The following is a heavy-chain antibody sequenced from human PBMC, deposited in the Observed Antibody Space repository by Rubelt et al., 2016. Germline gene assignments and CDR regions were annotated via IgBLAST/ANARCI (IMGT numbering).Heavy chain of an antibody. CDR3: ARGRAVKLADSGGNDY. CDR1: GYTFTSYD. D-gene: IGHD4-23*01. Sequence: QVQLVQSGAEVKKPGASVKVSCKASGYTFTSYDINWVRQATGHGLEWMGWMNTNSGNTGYAQKFRGMVTMPRNTSLSTAYMELCSLRSEDTAVYYCARGRAVKLADSGGNDYWGQGPLVTVSS. CDR2: MNTNSGNT. J-gene: IGHJ4*02. V-gene: IGHV1-8*01.